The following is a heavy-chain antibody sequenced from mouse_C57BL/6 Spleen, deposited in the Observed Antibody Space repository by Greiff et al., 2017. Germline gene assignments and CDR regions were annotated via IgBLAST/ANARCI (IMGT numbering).Heavy chain of an antibody. CDR1: GYAFSSSW. CDR3: AREAVYYCSSYGYFDV. J-gene: IGHJ1*03. V-gene: IGHV1-82*01. CDR2: IYPGDGDT. Sequence: VKLMESGPELVKPGASVKISCKASGYAFSSSWMNWVKQRPGKGLEWIGRIYPGDGDTNYNVKFKGKATLTADKSSSTAYMQLSSLTSEDSAVYFCAREAVYYCSSYGYFDVWGTGTTVTVSS. D-gene: IGHD1-1*01.